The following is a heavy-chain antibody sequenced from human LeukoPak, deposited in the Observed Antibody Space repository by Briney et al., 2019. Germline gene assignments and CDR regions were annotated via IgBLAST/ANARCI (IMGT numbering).Heavy chain of an antibody. D-gene: IGHD5-24*01. V-gene: IGHV1-2*06. CDR3: AKDRDGADRIVL. J-gene: IGHJ4*02. Sequence: ASVKVSCKVVAYDFTGYYIHWVRQAPGQGPEWMGRLNPNTGHAVYAFKFQGRVTITRDTSSNTAYMEVTRLTSDDTALYYCAKDRDGADRIVLWGQGTPVTVSS. CDR1: AYDFTGYY. CDR2: LNPNTGHA.